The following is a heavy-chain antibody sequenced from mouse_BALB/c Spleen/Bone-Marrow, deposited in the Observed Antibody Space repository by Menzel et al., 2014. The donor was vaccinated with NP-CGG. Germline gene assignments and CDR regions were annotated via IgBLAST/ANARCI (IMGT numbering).Heavy chain of an antibody. D-gene: IGHD2-1*01. V-gene: IGHV5-15*02. Sequence: DVKLQESGGGLVQPGGSRKLSCAASGFTFXDYGMAWVRQAPGKGPEWVAFISNLAYSIYYADTVTGRFTISRENAKSTLYLEMSSLRSEDTAIYYCTRNYGNQGVMDYWGQGTSVTVSS. CDR1: GFTFXDYG. CDR3: TRNYGNQGVMDY. CDR2: ISNLAYSI. J-gene: IGHJ4*01.